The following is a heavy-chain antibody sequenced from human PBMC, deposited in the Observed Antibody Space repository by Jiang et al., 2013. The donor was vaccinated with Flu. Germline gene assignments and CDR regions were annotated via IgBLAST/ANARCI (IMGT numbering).Heavy chain of an antibody. D-gene: IGHD3-22*01. V-gene: IGHV1-2*04. CDR2: INPNSGGT. Sequence: YTFTGYYMHWVRQAPGQGLEWMGWINPNSGGTNYAQKFQGWVTMTRDTSISTAYMELSRLRSDDTAVYYCARGPRKITMIVVVITPMDVWGKGTTVTVSS. CDR1: YTFTGYY. J-gene: IGHJ6*04. CDR3: ARGPRKITMIVVVITPMDV.